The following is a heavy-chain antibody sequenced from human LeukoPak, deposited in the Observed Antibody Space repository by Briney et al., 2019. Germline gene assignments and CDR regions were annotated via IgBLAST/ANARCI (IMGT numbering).Heavy chain of an antibody. D-gene: IGHD2-2*01. CDR3: ARGDIVVVPAATVYYYYYMDV. Sequence: GGSVKVSCKASGYTFTGYYMHWVRQAPGQGLEWMGWINPNSGGTNYAQKFQGRVTMTRDTSISTAYMELSRLRSDDTAVYYCARGDIVVVPAATVYYYYYMDVWGKGTTVTISS. CDR1: GYTFTGYY. CDR2: INPNSGGT. J-gene: IGHJ6*03. V-gene: IGHV1-2*02.